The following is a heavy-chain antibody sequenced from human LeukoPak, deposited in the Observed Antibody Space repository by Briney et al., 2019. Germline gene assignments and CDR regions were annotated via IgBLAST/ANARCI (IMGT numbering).Heavy chain of an antibody. J-gene: IGHJ5*01. V-gene: IGHV3-48*01. CDR3: ATGGSEYRSDWFDS. CDR2: LTRSSSAT. D-gene: IGHD5-18*01. CDR1: GFRFSSYD. Sequence: GGSLRLSCVGSGFRFSSYDMIWVRQAPGGGLEWLSYLTRSSSATWYADSVKGRFTIFRDNAKSSLYVQMNSLRVEDTAVYFWATGGSEYRSDWFDSWGQGTLVNVAS.